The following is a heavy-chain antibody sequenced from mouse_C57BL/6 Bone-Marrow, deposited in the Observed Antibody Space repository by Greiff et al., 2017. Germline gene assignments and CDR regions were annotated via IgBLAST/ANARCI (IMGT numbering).Heavy chain of an antibody. CDR2: IDPEDGDT. J-gene: IGHJ3*01. CDR1: GFNIKDYN. D-gene: IGHD1-1*01. V-gene: IGHV14-1*01. CDR3: TTYYCGRSYPAWFAY. Sequence: VPLKQSGPELVRPGASVKLSCTASGFNIKDYNMHWVKQRPEKSLEWIGRIDPEDGDTVYAPKFQGKATMTADTSSNTAYLQLRSLTSEDTAVYYCTTYYCGRSYPAWFAYWGQGTLVTVSA.